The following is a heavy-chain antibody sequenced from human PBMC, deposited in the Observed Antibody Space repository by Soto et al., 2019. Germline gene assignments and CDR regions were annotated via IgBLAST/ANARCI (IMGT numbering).Heavy chain of an antibody. Sequence: PGGSLRLSWAASGFTFSSYAMHWVRQAPGKGLEWVAVISYDGSNKYYADSVKGRFTISRDNSKNTLYLQMNSLRAEDTAVYYCARDPTSQYYFDYWGQGNLVTVSS. V-gene: IGHV3-30-3*01. CDR1: GFTFSSYA. CDR3: ARDPTSQYYFDY. J-gene: IGHJ4*02. CDR2: ISYDGSNK.